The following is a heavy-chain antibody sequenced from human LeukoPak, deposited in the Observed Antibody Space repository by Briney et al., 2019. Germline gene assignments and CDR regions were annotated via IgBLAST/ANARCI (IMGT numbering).Heavy chain of an antibody. Sequence: GGSLRLSCAASGFTFSSYWMSWVRQAPGKGLEWVANIKQDGSEKYYVDSVKGRFTISRDNAKNSLYLQMNSLRAEDTAVYYCAGTSSGWPMDTDALDIWGQGTMVTVSS. V-gene: IGHV3-7*01. CDR3: AGTSSGWPMDTDALDI. J-gene: IGHJ3*02. CDR2: IKQDGSEK. D-gene: IGHD6-19*01. CDR1: GFTFSSYW.